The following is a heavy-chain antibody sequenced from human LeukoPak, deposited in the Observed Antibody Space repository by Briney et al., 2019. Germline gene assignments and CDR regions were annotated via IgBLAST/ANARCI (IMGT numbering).Heavy chain of an antibody. CDR1: GGSISSYY. V-gene: IGHV4-59*01. CDR3: ARGGSPLLN. Sequence: SETLSLTCTVSGGSISSYYWSWIRQPPGKGLEWIGYIYYSGSTNYNPSLKSRVTISVDTSKNQFSLKLSSVTAADTAVYYCARGGSPLLNWGQGTLVTVSS. CDR2: IYYSGST. D-gene: IGHD2-15*01. J-gene: IGHJ4*02.